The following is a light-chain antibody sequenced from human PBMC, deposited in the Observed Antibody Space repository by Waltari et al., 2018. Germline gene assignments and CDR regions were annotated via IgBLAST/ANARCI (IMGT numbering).Light chain of an antibody. J-gene: IGKJ1*01. CDR1: QGIDNW. Sequence: DIQMTQSPSFVSASVGDRVTITCRASQGIDNWLAWYQQKPGKAPKFLIYPASSLQSGVPSRFVGSGSGTDFILTISRLQPEDFATYYCQQTNSFPRTFGQGTKVAIK. CDR2: PAS. V-gene: IGKV1-12*01. CDR3: QQTNSFPRT.